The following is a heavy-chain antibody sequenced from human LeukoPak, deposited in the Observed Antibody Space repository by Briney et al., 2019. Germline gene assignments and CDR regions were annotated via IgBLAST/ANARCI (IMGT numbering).Heavy chain of an antibody. D-gene: IGHD5-12*01. J-gene: IGHJ6*02. CDR3: ARVDIVATIKGPYYYYGMDV. V-gene: IGHV4-34*01. Sequence: PSETLSLTCAVCGGSFSGYYWSWIRQPPGKGLEWIGEINHSGSTNYNPSLKSRVTISVDTSKNQFSLKLSSVTAADTAVYYCARVDIVATIKGPYYYYGMDVWGQGTTVTVSS. CDR1: GGSFSGYY. CDR2: INHSGST.